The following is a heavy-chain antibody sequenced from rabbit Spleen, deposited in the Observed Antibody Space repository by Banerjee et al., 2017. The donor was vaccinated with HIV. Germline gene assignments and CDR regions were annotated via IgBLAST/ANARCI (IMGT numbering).Heavy chain of an antibody. D-gene: IGHD2-1*01. V-gene: IGHV1S40*01. CDR3: ARGSATMTMVITGFYFNL. Sequence: QSLEESGGDLVKPGASLTLTCTASGFSFSSSYWICWFRQAPGKGLEWIGCINTGSSGSTYYASWAKGRFTISKASSTTVTLQMTSLTAADAATYFCARGSATMTMVITGFYFNLWGPGTLVTVS. CDR2: INTGSSGST. J-gene: IGHJ4*01. CDR1: GFSFSSSYW.